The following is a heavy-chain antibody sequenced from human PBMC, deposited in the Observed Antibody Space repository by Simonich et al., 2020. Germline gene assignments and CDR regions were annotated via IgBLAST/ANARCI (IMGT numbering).Heavy chain of an antibody. V-gene: IGHV1-2*02. J-gene: IGHJ3*02. Sequence: QVQLVQSGAEVTKPGASVKVSCKASGYTFTGYYMHGVGQAPGQGLGWMGWRNPNRGGTNEEQKLQGRVTMTRDTAISTAYMELSRLRSDDTAVYYCARGPRWTGDDAFDIWGQGTMVTVSS. CDR3: ARGPRWTGDDAFDI. CDR1: GYTFTGYY. CDR2: RNPNRGGT. D-gene: IGHD7-27*01.